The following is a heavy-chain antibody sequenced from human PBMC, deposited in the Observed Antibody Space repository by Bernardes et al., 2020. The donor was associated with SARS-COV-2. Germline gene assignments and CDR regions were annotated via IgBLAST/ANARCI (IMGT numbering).Heavy chain of an antibody. D-gene: IGHD2-2*01. CDR1: GFTFSSYA. CDR2: ISYDGSNK. Sequence: GGSLRLSCAASGFTFSSYAMHWVRQAPGKGLEWVAVISYDGSNKYYADSVKGRFTISRDNSKNTLYLQMNSLRAEDTAVYYCARGLDCSSTSCQSPFDYWGQGTLVTVSS. J-gene: IGHJ4*02. CDR3: ARGLDCSSTSCQSPFDY. V-gene: IGHV3-30*04.